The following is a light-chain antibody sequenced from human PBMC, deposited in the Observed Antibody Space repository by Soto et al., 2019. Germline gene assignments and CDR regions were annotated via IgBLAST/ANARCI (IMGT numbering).Light chain of an antibody. J-gene: IGKJ1*01. CDR1: QSVSSNH. CDR3: QQYGSLSWT. CDR2: GGS. Sequence: DIVLTQAPATLSVSAGERATLYWRSSQSVSSNHLAWYQQKPGQAPRLLIYGGSSRATGIPVRFSGSGSGTDFTLTISRLEPEDFAVYHCQQYGSLSWTFGQGTKVDIK. V-gene: IGKV3-20*01.